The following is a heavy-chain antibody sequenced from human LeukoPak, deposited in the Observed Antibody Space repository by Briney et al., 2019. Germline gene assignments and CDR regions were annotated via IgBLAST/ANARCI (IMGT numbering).Heavy chain of an antibody. CDR1: GYTFTSYG. D-gene: IGHD3-10*01. CDR3: ARDRASRITMVRADMDV. CDR2: ISAYNGNT. J-gene: IGHJ6*03. V-gene: IGHV1-18*01. Sequence: GASVKVSCKASGYTFTSYGISWVRQAPGQGLEWMGWISAYNGNTNYAQKLQGRVTMTTDTSTSTAYMELRSLRSDDTAVYYCARDRASRITMVRADMDVWGKGTTVTISS.